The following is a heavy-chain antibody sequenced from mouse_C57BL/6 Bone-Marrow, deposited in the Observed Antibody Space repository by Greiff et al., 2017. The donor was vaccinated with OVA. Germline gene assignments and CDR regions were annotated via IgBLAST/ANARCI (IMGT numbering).Heavy chain of an antibody. V-gene: IGHV1-37*01. Sequence: VQLKESGPELVKPGASVKISCKASGYSFTGYFMNWVKQSPGKSLEWIGRINPYNGDTLSNQKFKGKATLTVDKSSSTADMELLSLTSEDVAVDYCARNGYYRYCDVWGTGTTVTVSS. CDR3: ARNGYYRYCDV. CDR2: INPYNGDT. CDR1: GYSFTGYF. J-gene: IGHJ1*03. D-gene: IGHD2-2*01.